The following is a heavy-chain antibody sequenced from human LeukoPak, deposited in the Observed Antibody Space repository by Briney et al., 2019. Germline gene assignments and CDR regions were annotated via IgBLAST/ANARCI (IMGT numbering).Heavy chain of an antibody. CDR2: LYYSGST. CDR1: GGSIVRSSNY. V-gene: IGHV4-39*07. D-gene: IGHD5-24*01. CDR3: ARRRDGYTKGFDY. J-gene: IGHJ4*02. Sequence: SETLSLTCTVSGGSIVRSSNYWGWIRQPPGKGLEWIGSLYYSGSTYYNPSLKSRVTILQDTSNNQFSLKLTSVTAADTAVYYCARRRDGYTKGFDYWGQGTLVTVSS.